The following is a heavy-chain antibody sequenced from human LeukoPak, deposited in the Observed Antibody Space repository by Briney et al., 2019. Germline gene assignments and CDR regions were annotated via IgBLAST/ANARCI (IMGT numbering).Heavy chain of an antibody. Sequence: SGGSLRLSCAATGFSFSSNWMSWVRQAPGKGLEWVATIKEDGGEKWYVDAVKGRFTISRDNTKNSLYLQMSGLRDEDTAVYYCASGLRRAIYSNSRRADYWGQGTLVTVSS. V-gene: IGHV3-7*01. CDR3: ASGLRRAIYSNSRRADY. J-gene: IGHJ4*02. CDR1: GFSFSSNW. CDR2: IKEDGGEK. D-gene: IGHD3-10*01.